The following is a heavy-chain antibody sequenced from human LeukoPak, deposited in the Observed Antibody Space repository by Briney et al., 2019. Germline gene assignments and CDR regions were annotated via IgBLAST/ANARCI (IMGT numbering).Heavy chain of an antibody. J-gene: IGHJ3*02. CDR1: GFTFSSYE. CDR3: ARVPAGVIGMKDAFDI. CDR2: ISSSGSTI. Sequence: GGSLRLSCAASGFTFSSYEMNWVRQAPGKGLEWVSYISSSGSTIYYADSVKGRFTISRHNAKNSLYLQMNSLRAEDTAVYYCARVPAGVIGMKDAFDIWGQGTMATVSS. V-gene: IGHV3-48*03. D-gene: IGHD3-16*02.